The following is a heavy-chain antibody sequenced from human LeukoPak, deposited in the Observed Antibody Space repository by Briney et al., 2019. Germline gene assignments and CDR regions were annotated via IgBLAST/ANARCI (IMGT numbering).Heavy chain of an antibody. CDR1: GFTFSSYS. D-gene: IGHD6-13*01. CDR2: ISSSSSYI. J-gene: IGHJ4*02. V-gene: IGHV3-21*01. Sequence: GGSLRLSCAASGFTFSSYSMNWVRQAPGKGLEWVSSISSSSSYIYYADSVKGRFTISRDNANNSLYLQMNSLRAEDTAVYYCARAAPGIAAAGLDYWGQGTLVTVSS. CDR3: ARAAPGIAAAGLDY.